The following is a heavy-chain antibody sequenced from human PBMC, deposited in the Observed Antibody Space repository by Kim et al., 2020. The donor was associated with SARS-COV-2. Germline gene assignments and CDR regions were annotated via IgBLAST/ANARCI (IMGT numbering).Heavy chain of an antibody. CDR1: GFIFSSYA. D-gene: IGHD2-2*01. V-gene: IGHV3-23*01. CDR2: ISETGSPT. CDR3: AKESLSAAVYHSLNYYVMDV. Sequence: GGSLRLSCAASGFIFSSYAMNWVRQAPGRGLEWVSAISETGSPTYYADSVKGRFTISRDNSKSTLYLQMSGLRADDTALYYCAKESLSAAVYHSLNYYVMDVWGQGTTVTVSS. J-gene: IGHJ6*02.